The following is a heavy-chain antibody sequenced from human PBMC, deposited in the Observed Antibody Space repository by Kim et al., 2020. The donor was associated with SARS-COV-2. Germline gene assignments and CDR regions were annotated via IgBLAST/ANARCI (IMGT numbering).Heavy chain of an antibody. D-gene: IGHD2-15*01. CDR3: TRHCSGGSCTNDY. J-gene: IGHJ4*02. Sequence: YAASVKGRFTISRDDSKSNAYLQMNSLKTEDTAVYYCTRHCSGGSCTNDYWGQGTLVTVSS. V-gene: IGHV3-49*02.